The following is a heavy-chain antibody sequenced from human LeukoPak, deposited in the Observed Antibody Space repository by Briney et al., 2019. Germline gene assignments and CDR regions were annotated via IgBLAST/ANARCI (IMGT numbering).Heavy chain of an antibody. D-gene: IGHD1-14*01. J-gene: IGHJ4*02. CDR1: GYSFTSYW. V-gene: IGHV5-51*01. CDR2: IYPGDSDT. Sequence: GESLKISCEGSGYSFTSYWIGWVRQMPGKVLEWMGIIYPGDSDTRYSPSLQGKVTISADKSISTAYLQWSSLKASDTAMYYCARHTVTGIDYWGQGTLVTVSS. CDR3: ARHTVTGIDY.